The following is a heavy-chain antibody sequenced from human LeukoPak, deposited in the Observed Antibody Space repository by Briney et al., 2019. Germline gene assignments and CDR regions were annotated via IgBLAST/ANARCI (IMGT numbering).Heavy chain of an antibody. V-gene: IGHV4-38-2*01. D-gene: IGHD5-18*01. J-gene: IGHJ5*02. CDR3: ARSSSVDTALVGVHWFDP. Sequence: PSETLSLTCVVSGDSITSGYYWAWLRQPPGKGLEWIGSIFHSGSTYRNPSLRSRVTISLKTSKNQISLILSSMTAADTAVYYCARSSSVDTALVGVHWFDPWGQGTLVTVSS. CDR2: IFHSGST. CDR1: GDSITSGYY.